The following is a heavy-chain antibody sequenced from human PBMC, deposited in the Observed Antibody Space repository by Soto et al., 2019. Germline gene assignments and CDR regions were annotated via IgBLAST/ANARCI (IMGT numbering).Heavy chain of an antibody. V-gene: IGHV3-7*01. J-gene: IGHJ2*01. D-gene: IGHD3-16*01. Sequence: EVQLVESGGGLVQPGGSLRLSCAASGFTFGPYWMTWVRQAPGKGLEWVAKIKPDGSEKYYVDSVKGRFTISRDHTKTSLYLQMNSLRAEDTAVYYCARPYTVAGSSYWCFDLWGRGTLVTVSS. CDR3: ARPYTVAGSSYWCFDL. CDR1: GFTFGPYW. CDR2: IKPDGSEK.